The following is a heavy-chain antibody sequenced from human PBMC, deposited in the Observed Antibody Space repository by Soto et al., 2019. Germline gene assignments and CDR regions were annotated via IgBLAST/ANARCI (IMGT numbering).Heavy chain of an antibody. V-gene: IGHV3-11*06. CDR1: GFTFSDYY. Sequence: QVQLVESGEGLVKPGGSLRLSCAASGFTFSDYYMSWIRQAPGKGLEWVSYISSSSSYTNYADSVKGRFTISRDNAKNSLYLQMNSLRAEDTAVYYCARDVLATYYYDSSGYYPFDYWGQGTLVTVSS. J-gene: IGHJ4*02. CDR2: ISSSSSYT. D-gene: IGHD3-22*01. CDR3: ARDVLATYYYDSSGYYPFDY.